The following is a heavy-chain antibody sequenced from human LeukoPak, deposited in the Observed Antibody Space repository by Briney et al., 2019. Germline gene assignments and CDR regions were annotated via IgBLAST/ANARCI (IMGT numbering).Heavy chain of an antibody. Sequence: ASVKVSCKASGYTLTSYAMHWVRQAPGQRLEWMGWINAGNGNTKYSQKFQGRVTITRDTSASTAYMELSSLRSEDTAVYYCARDLRYSSSYDAFDIWGQGTMVTVSS. CDR2: INAGNGNT. V-gene: IGHV1-3*01. CDR1: GYTLTSYA. CDR3: ARDLRYSSSYDAFDI. J-gene: IGHJ3*02. D-gene: IGHD6-13*01.